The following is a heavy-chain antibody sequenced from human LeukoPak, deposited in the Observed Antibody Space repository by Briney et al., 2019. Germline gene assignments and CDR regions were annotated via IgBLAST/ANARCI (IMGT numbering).Heavy chain of an antibody. Sequence: PGGSLRLSCAGSGFTFASYAVHWVRQAPGKRLEWVAFISSDGTTEDYRDSVKGRFTLSRDNSKTTVSLQMNSLGTEDTAVYYCARGRDSGSFIIDYWGQGTLVTVSS. CDR1: GFTFASYA. V-gene: IGHV3-30-3*01. CDR2: ISSDGTTE. CDR3: ARGRDSGSFIIDY. J-gene: IGHJ4*02. D-gene: IGHD3-10*01.